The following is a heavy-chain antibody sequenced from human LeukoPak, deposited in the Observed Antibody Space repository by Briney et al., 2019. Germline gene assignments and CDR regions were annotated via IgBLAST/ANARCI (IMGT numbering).Heavy chain of an antibody. V-gene: IGHV4-38-2*01. CDR2: IYHSGST. D-gene: IGHD4-23*01. Sequence: PSETLSLTCAVSGYSISSGYYWGWIRQPPGKGLEWIGSIYHSGSTYYNPSLKSRVTISVDTSKNQFSLKLSSVTAADTAVYYCAGHSTTSLRWYAYYFDYWGQGTLVTVSS. CDR1: GYSISSGYY. CDR3: AGHSTTSLRWYAYYFDY. J-gene: IGHJ4*02.